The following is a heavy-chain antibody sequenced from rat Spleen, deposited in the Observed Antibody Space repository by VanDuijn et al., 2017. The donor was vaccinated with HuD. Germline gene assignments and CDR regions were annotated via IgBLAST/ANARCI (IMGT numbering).Heavy chain of an antibody. D-gene: IGHD1-11*01. V-gene: IGHV2-1*01. CDR1: GFSLTSYG. Sequence: QVQLKESGPGLVQPSQTLSLTCTVSGFSLTSYGVIWVRQPPGKGLEWLGVIWGDGSTDYNSALKSRLSISRDTSKSQVFLKMNSLQTDDTAIYFCTRSPNYGGYRGDYWGQGVMVTVSS. CDR3: TRSPNYGGYRGDY. J-gene: IGHJ2*01. CDR2: IWGDGST.